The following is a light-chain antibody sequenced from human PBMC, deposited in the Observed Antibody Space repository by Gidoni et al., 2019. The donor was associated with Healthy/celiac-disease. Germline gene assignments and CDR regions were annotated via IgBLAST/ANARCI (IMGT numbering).Light chain of an antibody. CDR3: QQSYSTPRT. Sequence: DIQMTQSPSSLSESVGDRVTITCRASQSISGYLNWYQQKPGKAPKLLIYAASSLQSGVPSRFSGSGSGTDFTLTISSLQPEDFATYYCQQSYSTPRTFGQGTKLEIK. J-gene: IGKJ2*01. CDR1: QSISGY. CDR2: AAS. V-gene: IGKV1-39*01.